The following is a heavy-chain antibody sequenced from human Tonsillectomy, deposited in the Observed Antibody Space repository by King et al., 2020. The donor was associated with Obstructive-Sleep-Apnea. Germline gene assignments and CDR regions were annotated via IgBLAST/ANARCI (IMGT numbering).Heavy chain of an antibody. D-gene: IGHD6-19*01. CDR3: AKEIDPHDSKGWPLDY. J-gene: IGHJ4*02. Sequence: VQLVESGGGVVQPGGSLRLSCVASEFTFKIYGMQWVRQAPGKGLEWVAVVSYTGNTQYYADSVKGRFTISRDNSKNTLYLQMNSLRVEDTAVYYCAKEIDPHDSKGWPLDYWGQGTLVTVSS. V-gene: IGHV3-30*18. CDR2: VSYTGNTQ. CDR1: EFTFKIYG.